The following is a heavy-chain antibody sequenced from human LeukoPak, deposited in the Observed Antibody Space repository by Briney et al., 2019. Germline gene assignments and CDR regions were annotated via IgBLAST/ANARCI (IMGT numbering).Heavy chain of an antibody. J-gene: IGHJ4*02. D-gene: IGHD3-10*02. Sequence: GGSLRLSCAASGFTFSSYAMDWVRQAPGKGLEWVAVISYDGSNKYYADSVKGRFTISRDNSKNTLYLQMNSLRAEDTAVYYCLFGNGPDYWGQGTLVTVSS. CDR3: LFGNGPDY. V-gene: IGHV3-30*04. CDR1: GFTFSSYA. CDR2: ISYDGSNK.